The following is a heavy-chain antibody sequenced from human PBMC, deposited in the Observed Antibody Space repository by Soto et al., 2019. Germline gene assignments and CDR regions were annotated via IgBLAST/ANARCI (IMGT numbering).Heavy chain of an antibody. D-gene: IGHD6-19*01. CDR3: ARDPHSSRPYYFDY. Sequence: XSGKVCFKASGDIFTSYSMHLVRQAPGQRPEWMGWINSGNGDTKYSQKFLGRVTISRDTSASTAYMDLSNLRSEDTAVYFCARDPHSSRPYYFDYWGPGTLVTVSS. V-gene: IGHV1-3*01. CDR1: GDIFTSYS. J-gene: IGHJ4*02. CDR2: INSGNGDT.